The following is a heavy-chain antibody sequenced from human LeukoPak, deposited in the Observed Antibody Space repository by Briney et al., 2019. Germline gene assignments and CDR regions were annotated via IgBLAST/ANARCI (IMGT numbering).Heavy chain of an antibody. V-gene: IGHV1-2*02. CDR2: INLNSGAT. CDR1: GFPFTDYY. J-gene: IGHJ4*02. Sequence: GASVEVSFQASGFPFTDYYMHWGRPAPGQGLEWMGWINLNSGATGSAQKFQGSVTMTRDTSISTAYMELSRLRSDGTAVFYCARALGSGSYYQAYWGQGTLVTVSS. CDR3: ARALGSGSYYQAY. D-gene: IGHD3-10*01.